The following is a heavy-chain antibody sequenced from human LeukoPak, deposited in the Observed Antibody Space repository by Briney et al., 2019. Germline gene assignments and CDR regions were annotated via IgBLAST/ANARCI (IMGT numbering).Heavy chain of an antibody. Sequence: AGGSLRLSCAASAFTFSRFAMSWVRQAPGKGLEWVSAIRAGSDVTYYADFVKGRFTLSRDNSKNMLFLQMNSLKVEDTAIYFCAQDWIDGDSGIDQWGQGTLVTVSA. CDR1: AFTFSRFA. V-gene: IGHV3-23*01. CDR2: IRAGSDVT. J-gene: IGHJ4*02. CDR3: AQDWIDGDSGIDQ. D-gene: IGHD4-17*01.